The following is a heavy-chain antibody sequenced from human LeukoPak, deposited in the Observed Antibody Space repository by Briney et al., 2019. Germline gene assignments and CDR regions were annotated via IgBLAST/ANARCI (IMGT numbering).Heavy chain of an antibody. Sequence: GASVKVSCKASGYTLTSYGISWVRQAPGQGLEWMGWISAYNGNTNYAQKLQGRVTMTTDTSTSTAYMELRSLRSDDTAVYYCVRARTSLYYFDYWGQGTLVTVSS. D-gene: IGHD1-14*01. V-gene: IGHV1-18*01. CDR2: ISAYNGNT. CDR3: VRARTSLYYFDY. CDR1: GYTLTSYG. J-gene: IGHJ4*02.